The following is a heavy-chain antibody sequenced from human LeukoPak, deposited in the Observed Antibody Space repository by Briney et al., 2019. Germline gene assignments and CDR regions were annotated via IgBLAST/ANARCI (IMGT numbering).Heavy chain of an antibody. V-gene: IGHV4-39*01. CDR3: LRQDGYFDY. Sequence: PSETLSLTCTVSGASIYRSSYYWAWIRQSPGEGLEWIVSIYYSGRTYYNPSLRSRAFISVDVSKKQISLRLSSVAAAKPALFFCLRQDGYFDYWGQGTLVTVSS. J-gene: IGHJ4*02. CDR2: IYYSGRT. CDR1: GASIYRSSYY. D-gene: IGHD2-2*03.